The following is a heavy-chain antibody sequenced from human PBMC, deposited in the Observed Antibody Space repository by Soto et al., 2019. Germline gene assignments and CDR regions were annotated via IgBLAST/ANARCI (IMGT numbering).Heavy chain of an antibody. D-gene: IGHD2-8*01. CDR3: VRGPGLVGYGTSFDY. J-gene: IGHJ4*02. CDR2: IWNDGRED. Sequence: QVHLVESGGGVVQPGGSLRLSCAASGFTFSTYCMHWVRQAPGKGLEWVALIWNDGREDSYADSVKGRFTISRDNSKNTLYMQMNSLRADVRAVDYCVRGPGLVGYGTSFDYWGQGTLVTVSS. CDR1: GFTFSTYC. V-gene: IGHV3-33*01.